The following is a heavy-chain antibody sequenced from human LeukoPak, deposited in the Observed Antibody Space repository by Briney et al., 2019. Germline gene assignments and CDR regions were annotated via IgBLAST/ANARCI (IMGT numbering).Heavy chain of an antibody. CDR2: ISSDGRST. CDR3: ARRAASNWFMDY. CDR1: GFMFSNFA. D-gene: IGHD6-13*01. V-gene: IGHV3-64*01. J-gene: IGHJ4*02. Sequence: GGSLRLSCAASGFMFSNFAMHWVRQAPGKGLEYVSAISSDGRSTYYANTVKGRFTISRDNSKNTLYLQMGSLTTDDMAVYYCARRAASNWFMDYWGQGTLVTVSS.